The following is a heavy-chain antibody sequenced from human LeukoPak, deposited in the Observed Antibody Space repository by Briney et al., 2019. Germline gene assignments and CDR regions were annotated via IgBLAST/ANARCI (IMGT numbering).Heavy chain of an antibody. D-gene: IGHD5-12*01. CDR1: GYTFTGYY. CDR3: ARIGRREYVVATIVD. V-gene: IGHV1-2*06. Sequence: ASVKVSCKASGYTFTGYYMHWVRQAPGQGLEWMGRINPNSGGTNYAQKFQGRVTMTRDTSISTAYMELSRLRSDDTAVYYCARIGRREYVVATIVDWGQGTLVTVSS. CDR2: INPNSGGT. J-gene: IGHJ4*02.